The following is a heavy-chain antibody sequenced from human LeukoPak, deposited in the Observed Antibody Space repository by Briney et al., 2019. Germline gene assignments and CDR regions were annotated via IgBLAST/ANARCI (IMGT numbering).Heavy chain of an antibody. CDR3: ARRMDTAMVRDAFDI. D-gene: IGHD5-18*01. CDR1: GYSFIRHW. Sequence: GESLKISCKGSGYSFIRHWIGWVRQMPGKGLEWMGIIYPGDSDTRYSPSFQGQVTISADKSISTAYLQWSSLKASDTAMYYCARRMDTAMVRDAFDIWGQGTMVTVSS. J-gene: IGHJ3*02. V-gene: IGHV5-51*01. CDR2: IYPGDSDT.